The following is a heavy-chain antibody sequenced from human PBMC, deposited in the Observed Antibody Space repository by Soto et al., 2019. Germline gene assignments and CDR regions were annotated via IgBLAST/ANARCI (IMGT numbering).Heavy chain of an antibody. CDR1: GGSISSGGYS. CDR2: IYHSGST. J-gene: IGHJ4*02. V-gene: IGHV4-30-2*01. D-gene: IGHD5-12*01. Sequence: QLQLQESGSGLVKPSQTLSLTCAVSGGSISSGGYSWSWIRQPPGKGLEWIGYIYHSGSTYYNPSLKSRVNISVDRSKNQFSLKLSSVTAADTAVYYCAREAVATTRYFDDWGQGTLVTVSA. CDR3: AREAVATTRYFDD.